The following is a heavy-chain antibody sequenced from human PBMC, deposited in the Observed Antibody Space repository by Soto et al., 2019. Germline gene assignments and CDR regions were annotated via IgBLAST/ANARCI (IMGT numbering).Heavy chain of an antibody. D-gene: IGHD2-2*01. J-gene: IGHJ6*02. CDR1: GFTFSSYG. CDR3: AKVEDYCSSTSCYLLRYYYYYGMDV. Sequence: PGGSLRLSCAASGFTFSSYGMHWVRQAPGKGLEWVAVISYDGSNKYYADSVKGRFTISRDNSKNTLYLQMNSLRAEDTAVYYCAKVEDYCSSTSCYLLRYYYYYGMDVWGQGTTVTVSS. V-gene: IGHV3-30*18. CDR2: ISYDGSNK.